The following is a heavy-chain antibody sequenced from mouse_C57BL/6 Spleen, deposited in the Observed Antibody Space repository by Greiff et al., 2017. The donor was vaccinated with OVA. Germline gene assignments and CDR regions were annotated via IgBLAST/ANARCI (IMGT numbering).Heavy chain of an antibody. CDR1: GFTFTDYY. V-gene: IGHV7-3*01. Sequence: EAQGVESGGGLVQPGGSLSLSCAASGFTFTDYYMSWVRQPPGKALEWLGFISNKANGYTTEYSASVKGRFTITRDNSQSILYLQMNALRAEDSATYYCARDYDLAWFAYWGKGTLVTVSA. D-gene: IGHD2-12*01. CDR3: ARDYDLAWFAY. CDR2: ISNKANGYTT. J-gene: IGHJ3*01.